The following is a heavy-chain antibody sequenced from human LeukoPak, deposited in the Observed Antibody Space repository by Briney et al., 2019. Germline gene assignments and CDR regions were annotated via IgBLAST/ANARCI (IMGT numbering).Heavy chain of an antibody. V-gene: IGHV4-59*01. CDR2: IYYSGST. D-gene: IGHD3-22*01. CDR3: ARWSNYYDSSGYYFSSFDY. J-gene: IGHJ4*02. Sequence: SETLSLTCTVSGGSISSYYWSWIRQPPGEGLEWIGFIYYSGSTDQNPSLKSRVTMSVDTSKNQFSLKLSSVTAADTAVYYCARWSNYYDSSGYYFSSFDYWGQGTLVTVSS. CDR1: GGSISSYY.